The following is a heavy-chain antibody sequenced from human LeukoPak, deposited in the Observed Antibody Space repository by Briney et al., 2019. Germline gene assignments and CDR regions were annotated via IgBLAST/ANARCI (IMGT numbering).Heavy chain of an antibody. CDR3: VGGPGNYYYLYMDV. V-gene: IGHV4-39*01. Sequence: SETLSLTCTVSGGSLSRGTFYWGWIRQPPRKGLEWIANFYDSESTYYNPSLKSRVTISADTSKNRFSLNLGSVTAADTAVYYCVGGPGNYYYLYMDVWGNGITVTVSS. CDR2: FYDSEST. J-gene: IGHJ6*03. CDR1: GGSLSRGTFY.